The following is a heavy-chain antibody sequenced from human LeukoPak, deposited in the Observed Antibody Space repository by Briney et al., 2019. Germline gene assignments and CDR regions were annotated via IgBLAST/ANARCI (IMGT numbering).Heavy chain of an antibody. CDR3: AREAMVRGACFDY. D-gene: IGHD3-10*01. V-gene: IGHV3-74*01. CDR2: INSDGSST. Sequence: AESLRLTCAAYGCTFSSYWMHWVRQPPGKGLEWVSRINSDGSSTSNADSVKGRFTISRDNAKNTLYLQMNSLRAEDTAVYYCAREAMVRGACFDYWGQGTLVTVSS. J-gene: IGHJ4*02. CDR1: GCTFSSYW.